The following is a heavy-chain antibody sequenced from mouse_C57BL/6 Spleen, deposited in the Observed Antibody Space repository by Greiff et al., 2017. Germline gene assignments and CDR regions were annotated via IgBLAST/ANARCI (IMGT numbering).Heavy chain of an antibody. D-gene: IGHD3-2*02. CDR1: GYAFSSYW. Sequence: HVQLQQSGAELVKPGASVKISCKASGYAFSSYWMNWVKQRPGKGLEWIGQIYPGDGDTNYNGKFKGKATLTADKSSSTAYMQLSSLTSEDSAVYFCAGAQASRAMDYWGQGTSVTVSS. CDR2: IYPGDGDT. V-gene: IGHV1-80*01. CDR3: AGAQASRAMDY. J-gene: IGHJ4*01.